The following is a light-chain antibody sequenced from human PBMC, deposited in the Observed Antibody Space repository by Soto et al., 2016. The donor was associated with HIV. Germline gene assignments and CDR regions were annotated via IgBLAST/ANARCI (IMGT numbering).Light chain of an antibody. V-gene: IGKV1-39*01. J-gene: IGKJ1*01. Sequence: DIQMTQSPSSLSASVGDRVTITCRASQSISIYLNWYQQKPGKAPKLLIFAASSLQSGVPSRFSGSGSGTDFTLTISSLQVEDFATYYCQQSYSTWTFGQGTKVEIK. CDR1: QSISIY. CDR3: QQSYSTWT. CDR2: AAS.